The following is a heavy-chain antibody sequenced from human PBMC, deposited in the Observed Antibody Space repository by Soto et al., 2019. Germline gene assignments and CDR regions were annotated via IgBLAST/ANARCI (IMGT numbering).Heavy chain of an antibody. Sequence: QLQLQESGPGLVKPSETLSLTCTVSGGSISSSSYYWGWLRQPPGKGLEWIGCMYYSGSTYYNPSLRSRLPISVDTAKNQVSLELSAVTAADTAVDYCARSGSYDFWSGYLTTNFYYYYMDVWGKGTTVTVSS. D-gene: IGHD3-3*01. CDR2: MYYSGST. V-gene: IGHV4-39*01. J-gene: IGHJ6*03. CDR3: ARSGSYDFWSGYLTTNFYYYYMDV. CDR1: GGSISSSSYY.